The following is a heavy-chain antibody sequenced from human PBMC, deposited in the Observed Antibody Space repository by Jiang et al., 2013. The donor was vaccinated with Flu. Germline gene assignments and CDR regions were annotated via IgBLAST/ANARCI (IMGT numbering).Heavy chain of an antibody. CDR2: INPNSGGT. J-gene: IGHJ6*02. CDR3: ARSLQIVVVVAATHNYGMDV. V-gene: IGHV1-2*06. Sequence: WVRTGPWTRDVEWMGRINPNSGGTNYAQKFQGRVTMTRDTSISTAYMELSRLRSDDTAVYYCARSLQIVVVVAATHNYGMDVWGQGTTVTVSS. D-gene: IGHD2-15*01.